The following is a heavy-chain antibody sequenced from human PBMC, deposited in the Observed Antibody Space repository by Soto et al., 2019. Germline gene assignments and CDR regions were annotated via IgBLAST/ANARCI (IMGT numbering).Heavy chain of an antibody. Sequence: QVQLVESGGGVVQPGRSLRLSCAASGFTFSSYGMHWVRQAPGKGLEWVAVISYDGSNKYYADSVKGRFTISRDNSKTTLYLQMNSLRAEDTAVYYCAKAVRYSYGYSPSDYWGQGTLVTVSS. V-gene: IGHV3-30*18. CDR3: AKAVRYSYGYSPSDY. D-gene: IGHD5-18*01. J-gene: IGHJ4*02. CDR1: GFTFSSYG. CDR2: ISYDGSNK.